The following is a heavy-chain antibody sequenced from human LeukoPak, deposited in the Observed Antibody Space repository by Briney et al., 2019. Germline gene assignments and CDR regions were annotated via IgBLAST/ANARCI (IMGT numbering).Heavy chain of an antibody. J-gene: IGHJ3*02. CDR3: ARAVVVVPAAILGAFDI. CDR2: IYTSGST. V-gene: IGHV4-61*02. D-gene: IGHD2-2*01. CDR1: GGSISSGSYY. Sequence: PSQTLSLTCTVSGGSISSGSYYWSWIRQPAGKGLEWIGRIYTSGSTNYNPSLKSRVTISVDRSKNQFSLKLSSVTAADTAVYYCARAVVVVPAAILGAFDIWGQGTMVTVSS.